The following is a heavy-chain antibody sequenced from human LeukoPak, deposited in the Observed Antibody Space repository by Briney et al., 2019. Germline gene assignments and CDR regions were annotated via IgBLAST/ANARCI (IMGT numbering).Heavy chain of an antibody. V-gene: IGHV4-4*07. J-gene: IGHJ4*02. Sequence: PSETLSLTCNVSGVSISSYYWSWIRQPAGKGLEWIGRIHTSGSTNYNPSLKSRVTMSVDTSKNQFSLKLSSVAAADTAVYYCARDQYYYDSSGYLTFDYWGQGTLVTVSS. CDR1: GVSISSYY. CDR2: IHTSGST. CDR3: ARDQYYYDSSGYLTFDY. D-gene: IGHD3-22*01.